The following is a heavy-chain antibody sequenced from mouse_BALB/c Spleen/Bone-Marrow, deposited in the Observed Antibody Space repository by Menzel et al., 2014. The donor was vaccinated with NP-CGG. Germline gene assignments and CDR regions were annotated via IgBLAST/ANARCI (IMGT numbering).Heavy chain of an antibody. J-gene: IGHJ2*01. Sequence: EVQVVESGGGLVQPGGSQKLSCAASGFTFSSYGMSWVRQTPDKRLELVATINSNGGSTYYPDSVKGRFTISRDNAKNTLYLQMSSLKSEDTAVYYCARDGSSYEGNYFDYWGQGTTLTVSS. CDR3: ARDGSSYEGNYFDY. CDR2: INSNGGST. V-gene: IGHV5-6-3*01. CDR1: GFTFSSYG. D-gene: IGHD1-1*01.